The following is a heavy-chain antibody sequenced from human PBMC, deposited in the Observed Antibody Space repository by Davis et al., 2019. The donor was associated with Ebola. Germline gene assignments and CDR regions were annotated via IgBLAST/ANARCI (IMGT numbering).Heavy chain of an antibody. CDR3: AKDTSNVWFDV. Sequence: GGSLRLSCAASGFIFSSYVMSWVRLAPGKGLEWVSTLGLSADTYYADSVKGRFTISRDNSKNTLHLQMNSLRIEDTAIYYCAKDTSNVWFDVWGQGTMVTVSS. CDR2: LGLSADT. D-gene: IGHD6-19*01. CDR1: GFIFSSYV. J-gene: IGHJ3*01. V-gene: IGHV3-23*01.